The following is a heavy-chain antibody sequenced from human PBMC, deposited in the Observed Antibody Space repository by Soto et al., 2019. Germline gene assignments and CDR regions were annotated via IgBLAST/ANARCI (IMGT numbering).Heavy chain of an antibody. J-gene: IGHJ4*02. Sequence: PSETLSLTCAVSGGSITSSSYYWGWIRQPPGKGLEWIGSIYYSGSTYYNPSLKSRVTISVDTSKNQFSLKLSSVTAADTAVYYCARGTHGDGSGSYYTNWGQGTLVTVSS. CDR3: ARGTHGDGSGSYYTN. CDR2: IYYSGST. D-gene: IGHD3-10*01. V-gene: IGHV4-39*01. CDR1: GGSITSSSYY.